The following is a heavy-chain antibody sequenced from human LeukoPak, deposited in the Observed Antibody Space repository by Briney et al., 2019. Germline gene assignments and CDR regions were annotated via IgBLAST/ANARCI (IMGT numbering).Heavy chain of an antibody. Sequence: GGSLRLSCAASGFTFTTYWMHWVRQAPGKGVVWVSHINSDGSITSYADSVKGRFTISRDNAKSTLYLQMNSLRAEDTAVYYCARDAVDTANAVWGQGTTVTVSS. V-gene: IGHV3-74*01. CDR2: INSDGSIT. CDR1: GFTFTTYW. D-gene: IGHD5-18*01. CDR3: ARDAVDTANAV. J-gene: IGHJ6*02.